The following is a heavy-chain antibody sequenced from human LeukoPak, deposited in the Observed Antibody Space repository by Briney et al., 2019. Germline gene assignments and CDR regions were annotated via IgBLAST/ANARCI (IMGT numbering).Heavy chain of an antibody. J-gene: IGHJ4*02. CDR2: INANSGGT. Sequence: ASVKVSCKTSGYTFADFFIHWVRQAPGQGLEWMGRINANSGGTEYQQKFQGRVTMTRDTSISTAYVEVNWLISDDTAIYYCARDVSSTPNWEFDYWGQGTLVTVSS. CDR1: GYTFADFF. V-gene: IGHV1-2*06. D-gene: IGHD1-26*01. CDR3: ARDVSSTPNWEFDY.